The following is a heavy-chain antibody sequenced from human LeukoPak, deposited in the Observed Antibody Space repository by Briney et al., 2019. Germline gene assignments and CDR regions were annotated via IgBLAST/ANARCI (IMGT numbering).Heavy chain of an antibody. D-gene: IGHD3-10*01. Sequence: PGRSLRLSCAASGFTFGNYGMHWVRQAPGKGLEWVAVMWYDGTNEYSGDSVKGRFTISRDKSKNTLYLQMNSLRAEDTAVYYCARDPYDGSGKYYYGMDLWGQGTTVTV. J-gene: IGHJ6*02. CDR2: MWYDGTNE. CDR3: ARDPYDGSGKYYYGMDL. V-gene: IGHV3-33*01. CDR1: GFTFGNYG.